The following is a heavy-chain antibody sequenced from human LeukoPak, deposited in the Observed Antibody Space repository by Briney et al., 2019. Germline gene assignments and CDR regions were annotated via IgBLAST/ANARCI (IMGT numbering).Heavy chain of an antibody. V-gene: IGHV4-59*01. CDR3: ARVRCSSTSCYRGQPRGTFGY. J-gene: IGHJ4*02. CDR1: GGSISSYY. Sequence: SSETLSLTCTVSGGSISSYYWSWIRQPPGKGLEWIGYIYYSGSTNYNPSLKSRVTISVDTSKNQFSLRLSSVTAADTAVYYCARVRCSSTSCYRGQPRGTFGYWGQGTLVTVSS. D-gene: IGHD2-2*01. CDR2: IYYSGST.